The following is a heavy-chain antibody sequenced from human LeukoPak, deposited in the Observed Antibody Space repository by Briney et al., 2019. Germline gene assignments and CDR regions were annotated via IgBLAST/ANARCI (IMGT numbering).Heavy chain of an antibody. V-gene: IGHV3-48*03. CDR1: RFTVSNYE. CDR3: ATKVYGTTYFSD. D-gene: IGHD4/OR15-4a*01. Sequence: PGGPLRLSCADSRFTVSNYEMNWIRQAPGKGLEWLAFIGPSGSPIYYADSVKGRFTISRDNAKNSLYLHMNSLRAEGTAVYYCATKVYGTTYFSDWGQGTLVTVSS. CDR2: IGPSGSPI. J-gene: IGHJ4*02.